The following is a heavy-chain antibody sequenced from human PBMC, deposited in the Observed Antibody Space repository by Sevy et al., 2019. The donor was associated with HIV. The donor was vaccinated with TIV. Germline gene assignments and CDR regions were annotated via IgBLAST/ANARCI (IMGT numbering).Heavy chain of an antibody. D-gene: IGHD3-3*01. CDR2: ISSSGSTI. J-gene: IGHJ4*02. V-gene: IGHV3-48*03. CDR1: GFTFSSYE. CDR3: ARGITIFGAHFDY. Sequence: GGSLRLSCAASGFTFSSYEMNWVRQAPGKGLEWVSYISSSGSTIYYADSVKGRFTNSRDNAKNSLFLQMNSLRAEDTAVYYCARGITIFGAHFDYWGQGTLVTVSS.